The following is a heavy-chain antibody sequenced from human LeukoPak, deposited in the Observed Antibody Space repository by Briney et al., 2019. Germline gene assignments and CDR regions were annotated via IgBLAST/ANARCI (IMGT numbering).Heavy chain of an antibody. Sequence: PGGSLRLSCAASGFTFSSYSMNWVRQAPGNGLEWVALISKDGSNKYYADSVKGRFTISRDNSKNTLYLQMNSLRVEDTAVYYCARDATVVTYIDYWGQGTLVTVSS. D-gene: IGHD4-23*01. V-gene: IGHV3-30*03. CDR1: GFTFSSYS. CDR3: ARDATVVTYIDY. CDR2: ISKDGSNK. J-gene: IGHJ4*02.